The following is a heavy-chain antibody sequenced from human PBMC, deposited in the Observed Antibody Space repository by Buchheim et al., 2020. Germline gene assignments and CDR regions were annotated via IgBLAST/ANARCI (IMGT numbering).Heavy chain of an antibody. J-gene: IGHJ4*02. CDR1: GGSISSGGYY. D-gene: IGHD4-17*01. V-gene: IGHV4-31*03. Sequence: QVQLQESGPGLVKPSQTLSLTCSVSGGSISSGGYYWSWIRQHPGKGLEWIGYIYYSGSANYNPSLKSRVIILIDTSKNQFSLKLSSVTAADTAVYYCASWSLGDYAGDPKAGFDYWGQGTL. CDR2: IYYSGSA. CDR3: ASWSLGDYAGDPKAGFDY.